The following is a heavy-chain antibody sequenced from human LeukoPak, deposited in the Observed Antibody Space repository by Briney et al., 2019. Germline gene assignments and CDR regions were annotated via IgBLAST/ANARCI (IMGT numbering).Heavy chain of an antibody. J-gene: IGHJ4*02. D-gene: IGHD2-8*01. CDR3: ARDQCTNGVCYTFDY. CDR1: GGSISSYY. V-gene: IGHV4-4*07. CDR2: IYTSGST. Sequence: SETLSLTCTVSGGSISSYYWSWIRQPAGKGLEWIGRIYTSGSTNYNPSLKSRVTMSVDTSKNQFSLKLSSVTAADTAVYYCARDQCTNGVCYTFDYWGQGTLVTVSS.